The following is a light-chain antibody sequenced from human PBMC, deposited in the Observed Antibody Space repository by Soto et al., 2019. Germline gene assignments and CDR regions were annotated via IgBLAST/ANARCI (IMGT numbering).Light chain of an antibody. V-gene: IGKV1-5*01. CDR1: QSISSW. Sequence: DIPLTASPSTLSASVADRGTSTCRASQSISSWLAWYQQKPGKAPKLLIYDASSLESGVPSRFSGSGSGTEFTLTISSLQPDDFATYYCQQYNSYSWTFGQGTKVDI. J-gene: IGKJ1*01. CDR3: QQYNSYSWT. CDR2: DAS.